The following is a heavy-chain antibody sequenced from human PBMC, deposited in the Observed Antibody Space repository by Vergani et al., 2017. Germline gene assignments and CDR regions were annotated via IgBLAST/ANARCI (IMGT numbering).Heavy chain of an antibody. J-gene: IGHJ6*03. D-gene: IGHD6-25*01. CDR3: AREVGYPYYMDV. CDR2: IRYDGSNK. CDR1: GFTFSSYG. V-gene: IGHV3-30*02. Sequence: QVQLVESGGGVVQPGGSLRLSCAASGFTFSSYGMHWVRQAPGKGLEWVAFIRYDGSNKYYADSVKGRFTISRDNSKNTLYLQMNSLRAEDTAVYYCAREVGYPYYMDVWGKGTTVTVSS.